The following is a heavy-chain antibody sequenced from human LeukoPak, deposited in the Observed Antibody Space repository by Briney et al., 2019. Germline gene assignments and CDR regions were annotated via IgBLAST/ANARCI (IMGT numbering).Heavy chain of an antibody. CDR3: ARWRSSSWLDY. D-gene: IGHD6-13*01. V-gene: IGHV3-9*01. J-gene: IGHJ4*02. CDR2: ISWNSGSI. Sequence: GGSLRLSCAASGFTFDDYAMHWVRQAPGKGLEWVSGISWNSGSIGYADSVKGRFTISRDNAKNSLYLQMNSLRAEDTAVYYCARWRSSSWLDYWGQGTLVTVSS. CDR1: GFTFDDYA.